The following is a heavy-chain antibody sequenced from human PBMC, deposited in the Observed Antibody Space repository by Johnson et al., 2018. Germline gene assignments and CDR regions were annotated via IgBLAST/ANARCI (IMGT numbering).Heavy chain of an antibody. Sequence: VQLVQSGGGLVQPGRSLRLSCAASGFTFDDYAMHWVRQAPGKGLEWVSGISWNSGSIGYADSVKGRFTSPRDNAKNSLYLQLNSLRAEDTAVYYWAKARRKSRNIVVVVAATGDAFDIWGQGTMVTVSS. CDR3: AKARRKSRNIVVVVAATGDAFDI. CDR1: GFTFDDYA. D-gene: IGHD2-15*01. V-gene: IGHV3-9*01. CDR2: ISWNSGSI. J-gene: IGHJ3*02.